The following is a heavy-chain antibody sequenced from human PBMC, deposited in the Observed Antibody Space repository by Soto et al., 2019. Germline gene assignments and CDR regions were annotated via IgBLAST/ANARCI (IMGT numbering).Heavy chain of an antibody. J-gene: IGHJ3*02. D-gene: IGHD3-10*01. Sequence: QLQLQESGPGLVKPSETLSLTCTVSGGSISSSSYYWGWIRQPPGKGLEWIGSIYYSGSTYYNPSLKSRVTISVDTSKNQFSLKLSSVTAADTAVYYCARRGLYYGSGRDIWGQGTMVTVSS. CDR2: IYYSGST. V-gene: IGHV4-39*01. CDR1: GGSISSSSYY. CDR3: ARRGLYYGSGRDI.